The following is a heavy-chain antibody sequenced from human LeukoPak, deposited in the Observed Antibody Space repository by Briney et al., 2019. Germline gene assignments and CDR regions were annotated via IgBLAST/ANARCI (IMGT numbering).Heavy chain of an antibody. D-gene: IGHD5-18*01. CDR1: GGSISSGTYY. J-gene: IGHJ6*03. CDR2: IYYSGST. CDR3: ARGGYSYALLDYYYYYMDV. V-gene: IGHV4-61*01. Sequence: SETLSLTCTVSGGSISSGTYYWGWLRQPPGKGLEWIGYIYYSGSTNYNPSLKSRVTISVDTSKNQFSLKLSSVTAADTAVYYCARGGYSYALLDYYYYYMDVWGKGTTVTVSS.